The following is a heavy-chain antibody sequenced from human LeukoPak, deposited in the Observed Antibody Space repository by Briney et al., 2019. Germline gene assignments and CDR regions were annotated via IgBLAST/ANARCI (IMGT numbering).Heavy chain of an antibody. V-gene: IGHV4-34*01. J-gene: IGHJ4*02. CDR3: ASSGYYGSGSYYNRTWYFDY. D-gene: IGHD3-10*01. CDR2: INHSGST. CDR1: GGSFSGYY. Sequence: SETLSLTCAVYGGSFSGYYWSWIRQPPGKGLEWIGEINHSGSTNYNPSLKSRVTISVDTSKNQFSLKLSSVTAADTAVYYCASSGYYGSGSYYNRTWYFDYWGQGTLVTVSS.